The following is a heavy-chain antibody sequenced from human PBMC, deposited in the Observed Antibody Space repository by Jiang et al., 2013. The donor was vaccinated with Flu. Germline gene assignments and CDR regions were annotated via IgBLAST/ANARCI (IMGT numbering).Heavy chain of an antibody. V-gene: IGHV1-69*01. CDR2: IIPIFGTA. Sequence: FSSYAISWVRQAPGQGLEWMGGIIPIFGTANYAQKFQGRVTITADESTSTAYMELSSLRSEDTAVYYCARDNRITMIGWVLAFDIWGQGTMVTISS. CDR1: FSSYA. CDR3: ARDNRITMIGWVLAFDI. D-gene: IGHD3-22*01. J-gene: IGHJ3*02.